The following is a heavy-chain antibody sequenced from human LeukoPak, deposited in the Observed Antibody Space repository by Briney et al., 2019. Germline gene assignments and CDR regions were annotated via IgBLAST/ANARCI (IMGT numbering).Heavy chain of an antibody. CDR2: ISSSASTI. V-gene: IGHV3-11*01. D-gene: IGHD3-22*01. J-gene: IGHJ3*02. Sequence: NPGGSLSLPCAASGFTFSDYYMSWIRQAPGKGLEWVSYISSSASTIYYADSVKGRFTISRDNAKNSLYLQMNSLRAEDTAVYYCARAGLPPAFNYYDRSDAFDIWGQGTMVTVSS. CDR3: ARAGLPPAFNYYDRSDAFDI. CDR1: GFTFSDYY.